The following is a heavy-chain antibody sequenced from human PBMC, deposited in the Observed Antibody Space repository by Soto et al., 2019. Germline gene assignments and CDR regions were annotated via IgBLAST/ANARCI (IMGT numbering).Heavy chain of an antibody. CDR3: ATTTQGEDAFDI. V-gene: IGHV4-31*03. CDR2: IYYSGST. Sequence: PSETLSLTCTVSGGSISSGGYYWSWIRQHPGKGLEWIGYIYYSGSTYFNPSLKSRVTISVDTSKNQFSLKLSSVTAADTAVYYCATTTQGEDAFDIWGQGTMVTV. D-gene: IGHD4-17*01. J-gene: IGHJ3*02. CDR1: GGSISSGGYY.